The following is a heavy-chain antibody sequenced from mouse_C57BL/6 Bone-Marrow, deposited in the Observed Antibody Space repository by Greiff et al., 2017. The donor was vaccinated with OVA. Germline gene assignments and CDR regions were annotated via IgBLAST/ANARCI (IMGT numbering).Heavy chain of an antibody. CDR1: GSTFPDDY. CDR2: IDPDNGDT. V-gene: IGHV14-4*01. Sequence: VQLQQPGAALVRPGASVKLSCTASGSTFPDDYMPWVTQRPEQGLEWIGWIDPDNGDTEYASKFQGKATIAADTTSNTAYLQLSSLTSEDTAVYYCTLYYYGPYYFDYWGQGTTLTVSS. CDR3: TLYYYGPYYFDY. J-gene: IGHJ2*01. D-gene: IGHD1-1*01.